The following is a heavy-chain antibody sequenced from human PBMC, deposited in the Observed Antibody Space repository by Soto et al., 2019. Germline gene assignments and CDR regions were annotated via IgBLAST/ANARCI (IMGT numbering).Heavy chain of an antibody. V-gene: IGHV1-69*12. CDR3: AITTWGDSSGYKLWYFDL. CDR2: IIPIFGTA. Sequence: QVQLVQSGAEVKKPGSSVKVSCKASGGTFSSYAISWVRQAPGQGLEWMGGIIPIFGTANYAQKFQGRVTISADEAPSTGYMGLSSRRSEETAVYYCAITTWGDSSGYKLWYFDLWGRGTLVTVSS. D-gene: IGHD3-22*01. CDR1: GGTFSSYA. J-gene: IGHJ2*01.